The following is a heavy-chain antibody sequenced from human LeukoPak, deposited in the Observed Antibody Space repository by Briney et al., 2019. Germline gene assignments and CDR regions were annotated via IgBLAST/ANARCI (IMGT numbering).Heavy chain of an antibody. CDR2: VYVGGDT. CDR3: ARELKGGYSGSIGY. Sequence: GGSLRLSCAASGFTVSSNYMTWVRQAPGKGLEWVSVVYVGGDTYYAASVEGRFTIARDNSKNTLYLQMNSLRAEDTAVYYCARELKGGYSGSIGYWGQGTLVTVSS. J-gene: IGHJ4*02. V-gene: IGHV3-66*01. D-gene: IGHD5-12*01. CDR1: GFTVSSNY.